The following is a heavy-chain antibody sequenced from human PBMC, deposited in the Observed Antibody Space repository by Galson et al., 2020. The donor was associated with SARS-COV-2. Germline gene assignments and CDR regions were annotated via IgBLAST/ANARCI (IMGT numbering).Heavy chain of an antibody. CDR1: GFTFSSYG. CDR2: IWYDGSNK. CDR3: ARGIAAAGTFLGDKFDY. Sequence: QLGESLKISCAASGFTFSSYGMHWVCQAPGKGLEWVAVIWYDGSNKYYADSVKGRFTISRDNSKNTLYLQMNSLRAEDTAVYYCARGIAAAGTFLGDKFDYWGQGTLVTVSS. J-gene: IGHJ4*02. D-gene: IGHD6-13*01. V-gene: IGHV3-33*01.